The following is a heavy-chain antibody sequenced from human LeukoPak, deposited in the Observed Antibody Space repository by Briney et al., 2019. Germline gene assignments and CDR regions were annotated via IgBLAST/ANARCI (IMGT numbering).Heavy chain of an antibody. D-gene: IGHD2/OR15-2a*01. CDR1: GSIVPHNHPP. J-gene: IGHJ4*02. V-gene: IGHV6-1*01. CDR3: AVKSDYSTGYFDY. CDR2: TYYRSKWYS. Sequence: SQTLSLTCVISGSIVPHNHPPRPEIRQSPSRGLEWLGRTYYRSKWYSDYAVSVKSRITINSDTSKSQFPVQMKSVTPEVRGMDYFAVKSDYSTGYFDYGGQGTLVTVSS.